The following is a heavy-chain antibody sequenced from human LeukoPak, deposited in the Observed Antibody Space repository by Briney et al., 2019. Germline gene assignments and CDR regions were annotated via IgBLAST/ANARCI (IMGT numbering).Heavy chain of an antibody. CDR1: GFTVSSNS. Sequence: GGSLRLSCTVSGFTVSSNSWSWVRQAPGKGLEWVSAISGSGGSTYYADSVKGRFTISRDNSKNTLYLQMNSLRAEDTAVYYCAKIQDDYVWGSYRYIGFDYWGQGTLVTVSS. D-gene: IGHD3-16*02. V-gene: IGHV3-23*01. CDR3: AKIQDDYVWGSYRYIGFDY. CDR2: ISGSGGST. J-gene: IGHJ4*02.